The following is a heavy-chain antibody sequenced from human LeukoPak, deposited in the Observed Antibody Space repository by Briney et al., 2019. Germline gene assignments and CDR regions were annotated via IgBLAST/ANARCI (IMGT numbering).Heavy chain of an antibody. CDR2: ISWNSGAI. CDR3: AKGSMLIVPYGMDV. J-gene: IGHJ6*02. D-gene: IGHD3-22*01. CDR1: GFTFDKYA. V-gene: IGHV3-9*01. Sequence: GGSLRLSCAASGFTFDKYAMHWVRQGPGKGLEWVSGISWNSGAIRYADSVQGRFTISRDNAKNSLFLEMNSLRVDDTALYYCAKGSMLIVPYGMDVWGQGTTVTVSS.